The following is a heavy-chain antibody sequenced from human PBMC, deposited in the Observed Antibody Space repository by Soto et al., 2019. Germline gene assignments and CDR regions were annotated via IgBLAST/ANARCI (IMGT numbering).Heavy chain of an antibody. J-gene: IGHJ6*02. V-gene: IGHV3-7*01. D-gene: IGHD3-16*01. CDR1: GFTFSDSW. CDR3: ASLGRHG. CDR2: IKQDGSEK. Sequence: GGSLRLSCAASGFTFSDSWMDWVRQAPGKGPEWVANIKQDGSEKSYVDPVKGRFTISRDNAKNSLYLQMNSLRAEDTAVYYCASLGRHGWGQGTTVTVSS.